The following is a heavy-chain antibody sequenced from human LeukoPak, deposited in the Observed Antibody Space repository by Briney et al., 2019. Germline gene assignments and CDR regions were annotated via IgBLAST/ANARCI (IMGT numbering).Heavy chain of an antibody. V-gene: IGHV3-30*01. J-gene: IGHJ4*02. CDR1: GFTFTNAG. D-gene: IGHD5-18*01. CDR3: ASEDVDTGDF. Sequence: PGRSLRLSCAASGFTFTNAGIHWVRLAAGKGLEWVSFISHDGTNKYYSDSVDGRFTVSRLNSQNTVHLQMTDLRPDDTATYYCASEDVDTGDFWVQGTLVTVSS. CDR2: ISHDGTNK.